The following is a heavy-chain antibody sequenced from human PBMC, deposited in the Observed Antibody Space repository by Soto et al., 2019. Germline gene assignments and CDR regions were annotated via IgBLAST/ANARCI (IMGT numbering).Heavy chain of an antibody. V-gene: IGHV5-10-1*01. CDR1: GYSFTSYW. J-gene: IGHJ6*02. CDR2: IDPSDSYT. Sequence: PGESLKISCKGSGYSFTSYWISWVRQMPGKGLEWMGRIDPSDSYTNYSPSFQGHVTISADKSISTAYLQWSSLKASDTAMYYCASIAAATQGGYYYYGMDVWGQGTTVTVSS. CDR3: ASIAAATQGGYYYYGMDV. D-gene: IGHD6-13*01.